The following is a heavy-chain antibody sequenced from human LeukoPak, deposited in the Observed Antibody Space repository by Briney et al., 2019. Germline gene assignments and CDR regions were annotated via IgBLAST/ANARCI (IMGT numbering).Heavy chain of an antibody. V-gene: IGHV3-9*01. D-gene: IGHD3-10*01. J-gene: IGHJ5*02. CDR2: ISWNSGSI. Sequence: PGGSLRLSCAASGFTFDDYAMHWVRQAPGKGLEWVSGISWNSGSIGYADSVKGRFTISRDNAKNSLYLQMNSLRAEDTALYYCAKDISAMVRGIWFDPRGQGTLVTVSS. CDR3: AKDISAMVRGIWFDP. CDR1: GFTFDDYA.